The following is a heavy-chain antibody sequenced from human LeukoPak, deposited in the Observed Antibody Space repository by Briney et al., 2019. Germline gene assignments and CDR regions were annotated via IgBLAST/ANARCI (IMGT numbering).Heavy chain of an antibody. V-gene: IGHV1-8*01. Sequence: ASVKVSFKSSVYTFTSYDINWVRQPTGQGLERMGWMNPNSGNTGYAQKFQGRVTMTRNTSIRTAYMELSSLRSEDTAVYYCARLLRRDGYNGGWFDPWGQGTLVTVYS. CDR3: ARLLRRDGYNGGWFDP. CDR2: MNPNSGNT. J-gene: IGHJ5*02. D-gene: IGHD5-24*01. CDR1: VYTFTSYD.